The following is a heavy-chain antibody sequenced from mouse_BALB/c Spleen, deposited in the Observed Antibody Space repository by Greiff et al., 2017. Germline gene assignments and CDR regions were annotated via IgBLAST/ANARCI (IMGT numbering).Heavy chain of an antibody. CDR2: IDPSDSYT. Sequence: QVQLQQPGAELVKPGASVKMSCKASGYTFTSYWMHWVKQRPGQGLEWIGVIDPSDSYTSYNQKFKGKATLTVDTSSSTAYMQLSSLTSEDSAVYYCTRDSATDTNFDYWGQGTTLTVSA. J-gene: IGHJ2*01. CDR3: TRDSATDTNFDY. V-gene: IGHV1S127*01. D-gene: IGHD1-2*01. CDR1: GYTFTSYW.